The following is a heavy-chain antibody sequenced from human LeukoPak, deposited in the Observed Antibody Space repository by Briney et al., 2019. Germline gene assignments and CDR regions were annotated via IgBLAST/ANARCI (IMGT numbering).Heavy chain of an antibody. J-gene: IGHJ6*02. D-gene: IGHD3-10*01. Sequence: ASVKVSCKASGYTFTSYGISWVRQAPGQGLEWMGWISAYNGNTNYAQKLQGRVTMTTDTSTSTAYMELRSLRSDDTAVYYCARDIMVRGARGQYGMDVWSQGTTVTVSS. CDR3: ARDIMVRGARGQYGMDV. CDR2: ISAYNGNT. CDR1: GYTFTSYG. V-gene: IGHV1-18*01.